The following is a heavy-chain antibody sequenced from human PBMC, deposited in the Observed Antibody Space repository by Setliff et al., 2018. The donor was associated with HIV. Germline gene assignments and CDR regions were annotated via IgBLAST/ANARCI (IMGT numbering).Heavy chain of an antibody. CDR1: GFPFSSYE. D-gene: IGHD5-12*01. Sequence: GGSLRLSCAASGFPFSSYEMNWVHQAPGKGLEWVSYISSSDSTIYYADSVKGRFTISRDNTKNSLYRQMNILRAEDTAVYYCARGSGYDKGAYNYYYGMDVWGQGTTVTVSS. CDR2: ISSSDSTI. J-gene: IGHJ6*02. CDR3: ARGSGYDKGAYNYYYGMDV. V-gene: IGHV3-48*03.